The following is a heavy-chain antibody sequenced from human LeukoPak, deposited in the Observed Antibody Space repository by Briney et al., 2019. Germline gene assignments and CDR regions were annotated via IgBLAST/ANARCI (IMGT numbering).Heavy chain of an antibody. CDR2: IYTSGST. V-gene: IGHV4-61*02. D-gene: IGHD5-18*01. CDR3: ARAGITATYDY. Sequence: SETLSLTCTVSGGSISSGSYYWSWIRQPAGKGLEWIGRIYTSGSTNYNPSLKSRVTISVDTSKNQFSLKLSSVTAADTAVYYCARAGITATYDYWGQGTLVTVSS. CDR1: GGSISSGSYY. J-gene: IGHJ4*02.